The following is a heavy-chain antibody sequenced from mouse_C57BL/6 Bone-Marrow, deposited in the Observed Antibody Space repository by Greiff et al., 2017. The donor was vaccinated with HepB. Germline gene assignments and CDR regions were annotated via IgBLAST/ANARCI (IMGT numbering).Heavy chain of an antibody. CDR1: GYSITSGYY. J-gene: IGHJ4*01. V-gene: IGHV3-6*01. CDR2: ISYDGSN. D-gene: IGHD1-1*01. Sequence: EVKLEESGPGLVKPSQSLSLTCSVTGYSITSGYYWNWIRQFPGNKLEWMGYISYDGSNNYNPSLKNRISITRDTSKNQFFLKLNSVTTEDTATYYCARAGVLRYAMDYWGQGTSVTVSS. CDR3: ARAGVLRYAMDY.